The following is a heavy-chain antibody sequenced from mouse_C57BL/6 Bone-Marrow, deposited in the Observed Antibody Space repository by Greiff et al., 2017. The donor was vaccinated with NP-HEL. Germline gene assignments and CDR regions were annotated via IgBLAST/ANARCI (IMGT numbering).Heavy chain of an antibody. CDR3: AREGSDYDLY. Sequence: EVQLVESGPGLVKPSQSLSLTCSVTGYSITSGYYWNWIRQFPGNKLEWMGYISYDGSNNYNPSLKNRISITRDTSKNQFFLKLNSVTTEDTATYYCAREGSDYDLYWGQGTTLTVSS. CDR1: GYSITSGYY. J-gene: IGHJ2*01. D-gene: IGHD2-4*01. CDR2: ISYDGSN. V-gene: IGHV3-6*01.